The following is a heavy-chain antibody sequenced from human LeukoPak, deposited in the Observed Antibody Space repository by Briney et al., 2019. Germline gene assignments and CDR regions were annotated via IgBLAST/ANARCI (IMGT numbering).Heavy chain of an antibody. J-gene: IGHJ3*02. Sequence: ASVKVSCKASGGTFSSYAISWVRQAPGQGLEWMGRIIPILGIANYAQKFQGRVTITADKSTSTAYMELSSLRSEDTAVYYCARAGDTAMSYDAFDIWGQGTMVTVSS. CDR2: IIPILGIA. D-gene: IGHD5-18*01. CDR1: GGTFSSYA. CDR3: ARAGDTAMSYDAFDI. V-gene: IGHV1-69*04.